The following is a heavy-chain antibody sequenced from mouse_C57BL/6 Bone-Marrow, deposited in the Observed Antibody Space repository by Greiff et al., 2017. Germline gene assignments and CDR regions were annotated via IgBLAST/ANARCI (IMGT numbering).Heavy chain of an antibody. V-gene: IGHV1-47*01. J-gene: IGHJ2*01. CDR2: FHPYNDDT. D-gene: IGHD2-3*01. Sequence: QVQLKESGAELVKPGASVKMSCKASGYTFTTYPIEWMKQNHGKSLEWIGNFHPYNDDTKYNEKFKGKATLTVEKSSSTVYLELSLLTSDDSAVYYCARSYAGYHFYYFDYWGQGTTLTVSS. CDR1: GYTFTTYP. CDR3: ARSYAGYHFYYFDY.